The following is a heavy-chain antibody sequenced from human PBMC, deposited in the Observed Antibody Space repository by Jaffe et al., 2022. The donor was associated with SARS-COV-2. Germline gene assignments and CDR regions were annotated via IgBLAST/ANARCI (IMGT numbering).Heavy chain of an antibody. CDR1: GFTFSDYW. CDR3: AKAGLAVSRDY. J-gene: IGHJ4*02. CDR2: IKEDGSEK. Sequence: EVQLVESGGALVQPGGSLRLSCAASGFTFSDYWMSWVRQAPGKGLEWVASIKEDGSEKYYVDSVKGRFTISKDNAKNTLFLQVNSLRVEDTAVYYCAKAGLAVSRDYWGQGTLVTVSS. D-gene: IGHD6-19*01. V-gene: IGHV3-7*03.